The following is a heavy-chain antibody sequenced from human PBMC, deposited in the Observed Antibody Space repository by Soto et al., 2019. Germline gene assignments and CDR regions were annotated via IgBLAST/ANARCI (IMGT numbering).Heavy chain of an antibody. V-gene: IGHV3-23*01. CDR2: ISRSDGST. J-gene: IGHJ5*02. Sequence: HPGGSLRLSCAASGFTFSSYAMSWVRQAPGKGLEWVSAISRSDGSTYYADSVKGRFTISRDNSKNTLYLQMNSLRAEDTAVYYCGTDRGIPNWFDPWGQGTLVPVSS. CDR1: GFTFSSYA. CDR3: GTDRGIPNWFDP.